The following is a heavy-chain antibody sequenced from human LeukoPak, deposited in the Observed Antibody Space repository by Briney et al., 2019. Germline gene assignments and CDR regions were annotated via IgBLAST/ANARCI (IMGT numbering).Heavy chain of an antibody. CDR3: ARDQNDFWSGYLYYYYYGMDV. Sequence: ASVKVSCKASGYTFTSYYMHWVRQAPGQGLEWMGIINPSGGSTSYAQKFQGRVTMTRDMSTSTVYMELSSLRSEDTAVYYCARDQNDFWSGYLYYYYYGMDVWGQGTTVTVSS. J-gene: IGHJ6*02. V-gene: IGHV1-46*01. D-gene: IGHD3-3*01. CDR2: INPSGGST. CDR1: GYTFTSYY.